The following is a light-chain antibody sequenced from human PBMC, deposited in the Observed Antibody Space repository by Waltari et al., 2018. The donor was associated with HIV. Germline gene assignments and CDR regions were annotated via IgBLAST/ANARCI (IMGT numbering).Light chain of an antibody. V-gene: IGLV2-11*01. CDR3: CSYAGTYKV. Sequence: QSALTQPRSVSGSLGLSVSISCTGPSSVVGYYNRVSWYQQHPGKAPKLIIYDVRERPSGVADRFSASKSANTASLTISRLQADDEAEYYCCSYAGTYKVFGTGTQVTVL. CDR1: SSVVGYYNR. J-gene: IGLJ1*01. CDR2: DVR.